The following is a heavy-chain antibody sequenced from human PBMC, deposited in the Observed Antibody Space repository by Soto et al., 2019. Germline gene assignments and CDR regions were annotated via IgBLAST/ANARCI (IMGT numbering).Heavy chain of an antibody. D-gene: IGHD6-13*01. CDR3: ARRYGTVFDF. Sequence: PETLSLTCTVSGGSISSYYWSWIRQPPGKGLEWIGYIYYSGSTNYNPSLKSRVTISVDTSKNQFSLKLSSVTAADTAVYYCARRYGTVFDFWGQGTLVTVSS. CDR2: IYYSGST. CDR1: GGSISSYY. J-gene: IGHJ4*02. V-gene: IGHV4-59*01.